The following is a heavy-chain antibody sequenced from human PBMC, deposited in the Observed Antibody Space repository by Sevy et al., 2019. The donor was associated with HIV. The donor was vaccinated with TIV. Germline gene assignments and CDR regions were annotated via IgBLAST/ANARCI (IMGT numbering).Heavy chain of an antibody. Sequence: ASVKVSCKASGYTFNAYFMHWVRQAPGQGLEWMGRINPNSGDTTYAQKFQGRVTMSRDTSISTANMELNRLTSDDTAVYYCAGAYYYDSSAYRFDDWGQGTLVTVSS. CDR1: GYTFNAYF. D-gene: IGHD3-22*01. J-gene: IGHJ4*02. CDR2: INPNSGDT. CDR3: AGAYYYDSSAYRFDD. V-gene: IGHV1-2*06.